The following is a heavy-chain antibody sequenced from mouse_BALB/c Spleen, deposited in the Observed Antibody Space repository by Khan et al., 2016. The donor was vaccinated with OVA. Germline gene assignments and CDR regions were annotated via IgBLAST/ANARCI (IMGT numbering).Heavy chain of an antibody. V-gene: IGHV1S135*01. Sequence: MQLEESGPELMKPGASVKISCKASGYSFTSYYIHWVMQSHGTSLEWIGYIDPFSGGTTYNQKFKGKATLTVDKSSSPAYIHLSNLTSEDSAVYYCTRHGYVAWFTYWGQGTLVTVSA. CDR3: TRHGYVAWFTY. CDR1: GYSFTSYY. CDR2: IDPFSGGT. J-gene: IGHJ3*01. D-gene: IGHD2-2*01.